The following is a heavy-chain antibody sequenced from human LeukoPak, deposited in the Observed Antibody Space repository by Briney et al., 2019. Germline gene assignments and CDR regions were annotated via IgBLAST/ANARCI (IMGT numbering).Heavy chain of an antibody. Sequence: GGSLRLSCAASGFTFSSYAMSWVRQAPGKGLEWVSAISGSGGSTYYADSVKGWFTISRDNSKNTLYLQMNSLRAEDTAVYYCAKDLTMVRGVIIYYYYYGMDVWGKGTTVTVSS. D-gene: IGHD3-10*01. CDR2: ISGSGGST. CDR1: GFTFSSYA. CDR3: AKDLTMVRGVIIYYYYYGMDV. J-gene: IGHJ6*04. V-gene: IGHV3-23*01.